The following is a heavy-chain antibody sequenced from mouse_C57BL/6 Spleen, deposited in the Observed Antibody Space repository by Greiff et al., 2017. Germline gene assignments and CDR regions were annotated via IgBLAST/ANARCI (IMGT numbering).Heavy chain of an antibody. CDR2: IYPGSGNT. D-gene: IGHD1-1*01. CDR3: ARRTTVAMDY. Sequence: QVQLQQSGPELVKPGASVKISCKASGYSFTSYYIHWVKQRPGQGLEWIGWIYPGSGNTKYNEKFKGKATLTADTSSSTAYMQLSSLTSEDSAVYYCARRTTVAMDYWGQGTSVTGSS. J-gene: IGHJ4*01. V-gene: IGHV1-66*01. CDR1: GYSFTSYY.